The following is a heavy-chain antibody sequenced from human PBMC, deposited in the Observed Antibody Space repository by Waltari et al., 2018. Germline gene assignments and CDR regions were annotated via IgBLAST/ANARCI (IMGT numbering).Heavy chain of an antibody. V-gene: IGHV4-30-2*01. CDR1: GGSISSGGYS. D-gene: IGHD5-18*01. J-gene: IGHJ6*02. CDR2: IYHSGST. CDR3: ARVVTTPYYYYGMDV. Sequence: QLQLQESGSGLVKPSQTLSLTCAVSGGSISSGGYSWSWIRQPPGKGLEWIGYIYHSGSTNYNPSLKSRVTISVDKSKNQFSLKLSSVTAADTAVYYCARVVTTPYYYYGMDVWGQGTTVTVSS.